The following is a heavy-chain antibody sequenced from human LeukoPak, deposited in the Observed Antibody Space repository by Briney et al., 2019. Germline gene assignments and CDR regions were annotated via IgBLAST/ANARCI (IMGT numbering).Heavy chain of an antibody. D-gene: IGHD3-10*01. Sequence: SETLSLTCAVYGGSFSGYYWSWIRQPPGKGLEWIGEINHSGSTNYNPSLKSRVTISVDTSKNQFSLKLSSVTAADTAVYYCARGAVGSGSYIDYWGQGILVTVSS. V-gene: IGHV4-34*01. CDR1: GGSFSGYY. J-gene: IGHJ4*02. CDR2: INHSGST. CDR3: ARGAVGSGSYIDY.